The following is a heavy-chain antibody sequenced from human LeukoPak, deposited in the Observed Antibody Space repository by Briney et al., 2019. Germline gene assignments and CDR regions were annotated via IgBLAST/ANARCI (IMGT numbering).Heavy chain of an antibody. CDR3: ARYSQGYDFWSGYSDYYYYMDV. CDR1: GGSISSYY. Sequence: SETLSLTCTVSGGSISSYYWSWIRQPPGKGLEWIGYIYYSGSTNYNPSLKSRVTISVDTSKNQFSLKLSSVTAADTAVYYCARYSQGYDFWSGYSDYYYYMDVWGKGTTVTVSS. CDR2: IYYSGST. D-gene: IGHD3-3*01. J-gene: IGHJ6*03. V-gene: IGHV4-59*13.